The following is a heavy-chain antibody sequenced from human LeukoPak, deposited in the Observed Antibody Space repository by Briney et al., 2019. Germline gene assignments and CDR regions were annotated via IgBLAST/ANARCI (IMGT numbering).Heavy chain of an antibody. CDR3: ARVVGQYYDSSGYYPAEYFQH. Sequence: SETLSLTCAVYGGSFSGYYWSWIRQPPGKGLEWIGEINHSGSTNYNPSLKSRVTISVDTSKNQFSLKLSSVTAADTAVYYCARVVGQYYDSSGYYPAEYFQHWGQGTLVTVSS. D-gene: IGHD3-22*01. J-gene: IGHJ1*01. CDR1: GGSFSGYY. V-gene: IGHV4-34*01. CDR2: INHSGST.